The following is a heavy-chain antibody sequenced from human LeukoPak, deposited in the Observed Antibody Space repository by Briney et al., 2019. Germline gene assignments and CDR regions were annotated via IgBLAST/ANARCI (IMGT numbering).Heavy chain of an antibody. CDR1: GYSISSGYY. CDR2: IYHSGST. J-gene: IGHJ4*02. CDR3: ARVGPPPAVVVKTWYEFDY. V-gene: IGHV4-38-2*02. D-gene: IGHD2-15*01. Sequence: SETLSLTCTVSGYSISSGYYWGWIRQPPGKGLEWIGSIYHSGSTYYNPSLKSRVTISVDTSKNQFSLKLSSVTAADTAVYYCARVGPPPAVVVKTWYEFDYWGQGTLVTVSS.